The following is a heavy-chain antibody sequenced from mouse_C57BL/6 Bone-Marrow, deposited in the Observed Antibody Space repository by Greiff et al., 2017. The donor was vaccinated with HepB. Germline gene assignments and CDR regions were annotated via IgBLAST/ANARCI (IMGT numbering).Heavy chain of an antibody. D-gene: IGHD1-1*01. CDR1: GYTFTDYY. J-gene: IGHJ2*01. Sequence: EVQLQQSGPELVKPGASVKISCKASGYTFTDYYMNWVKQSHGKSLEWIGDINPNNGGTSYNQKFKGKATLTVDKSSSTAYMELRSLTSEDSAVYYCAREGGYISYYFDYWGQGTTLTVSS. V-gene: IGHV1-26*01. CDR2: INPNNGGT. CDR3: AREGGYISYYFDY.